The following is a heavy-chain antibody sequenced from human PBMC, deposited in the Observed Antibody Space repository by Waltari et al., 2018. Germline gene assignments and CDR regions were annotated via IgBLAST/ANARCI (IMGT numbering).Heavy chain of an antibody. CDR1: ESTFSDNW. Sequence: EVKLVESGGGLVQPGGSLILYCAASESTFSDNWMPWVRQAPGKGLVWVSRMNSDATIKDYADSVKGRFTISRDNAENTLYLQMNSLRIEDTAIYYCVRGSSGWYGTDFWGQGTLVTVSS. D-gene: IGHD6-19*01. V-gene: IGHV3-74*01. J-gene: IGHJ4*02. CDR2: MNSDATIK. CDR3: VRGSSGWYGTDF.